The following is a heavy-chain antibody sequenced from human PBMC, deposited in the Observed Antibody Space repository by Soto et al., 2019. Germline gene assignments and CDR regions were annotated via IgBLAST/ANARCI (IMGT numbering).Heavy chain of an antibody. J-gene: IGHJ6*04. D-gene: IGHD3-3*01. CDR1: GYTFTSYD. CDR2: MNPNSGNT. Sequence: QVQLVQSGAEVKKPGASVKVSCKASGYTFTSYDINWVRQATGQGLEWMGWMNPNSGNTGYAQKFQGRVTMTRNTSRRTADMELSSLRSEDTAVYYCARVLSWASYYDFLSGFYNYYYYGMDVCGEGTTVTVST. V-gene: IGHV1-8*01. CDR3: ARVLSWASYYDFLSGFYNYYYYGMDV.